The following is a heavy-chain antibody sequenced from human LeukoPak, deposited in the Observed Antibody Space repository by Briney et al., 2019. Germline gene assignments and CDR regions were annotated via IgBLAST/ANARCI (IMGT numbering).Heavy chain of an antibody. CDR1: GGSISTYY. D-gene: IGHD3-22*01. Sequence: SSETLSLTCTVSGGSISTYYWSWIRQPPGKGLEWIGYIYYTGSTTYNPSLRSRVAISIDTSKNQFSLRLNSVTAADTVVYYCARGRGDSRGTSFDHWGQGTLVTVSS. V-gene: IGHV4-59*01. J-gene: IGHJ4*02. CDR2: IYYTGST. CDR3: ARGRGDSRGTSFDH.